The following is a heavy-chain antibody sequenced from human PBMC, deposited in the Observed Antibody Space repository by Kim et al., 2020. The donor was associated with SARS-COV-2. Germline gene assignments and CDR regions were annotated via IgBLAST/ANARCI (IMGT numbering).Heavy chain of an antibody. Sequence: ASVKVSCKASGYTFTGYYMHWVRQAPGQGLEWMGWINPNSGGTNYAQKFQGWVTMTRDTSISTAYMELSRLRSDDTAVYYCARGGLWFGESTVWYFDYWGQGTLVTVSS. CDR3: ARGGLWFGESTVWYFDY. V-gene: IGHV1-2*04. D-gene: IGHD3-10*01. CDR2: INPNSGGT. CDR1: GYTFTGYY. J-gene: IGHJ4*02.